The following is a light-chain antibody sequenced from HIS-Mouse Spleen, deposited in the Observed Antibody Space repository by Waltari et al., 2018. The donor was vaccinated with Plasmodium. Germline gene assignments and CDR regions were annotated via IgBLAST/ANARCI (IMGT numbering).Light chain of an antibody. J-gene: IGLJ3*02. CDR3: YSTDSSGNHRV. V-gene: IGLV3-10*01. Sequence: SDELTRQPSVPVPPGQPASSTSSGVALQTKSSYGYTQKSAQAPVLVIYEDSKRPSGIPERFAGSSSGTMATLTISGAQVEDEADYYCYSTDSSGNHRVFGGGTKLTVL. CDR1: ALQTKS. CDR2: EDS.